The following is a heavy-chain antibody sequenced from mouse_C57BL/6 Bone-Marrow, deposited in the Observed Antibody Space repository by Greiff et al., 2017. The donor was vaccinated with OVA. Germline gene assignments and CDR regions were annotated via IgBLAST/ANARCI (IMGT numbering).Heavy chain of an antibody. Sequence: VQLQQSGAELARPGASVKLSCKASGYTFTSYGISWVKQRTGQGLEWIGEIYPRSGNTYYNEKFKGKATLTADKSSSTAYMEVRSLTSEDSAVYFCARNGYYPDWYFDVWGTGTTVTVSS. V-gene: IGHV1-81*01. CDR2: IYPRSGNT. J-gene: IGHJ1*03. D-gene: IGHD2-3*01. CDR1: GYTFTSYG. CDR3: ARNGYYPDWYFDV.